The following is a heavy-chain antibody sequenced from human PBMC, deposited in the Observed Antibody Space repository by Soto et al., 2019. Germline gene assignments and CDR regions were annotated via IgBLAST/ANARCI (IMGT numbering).Heavy chain of an antibody. CDR2: ISFDGSYK. V-gene: IGHV3-30*03. D-gene: IGHD2-2*01. Sequence: GGSLRLSCAASGFTVSSNYMSWVRQAPGKGLEWVAVISFDGSYKYYADSVKGRFTISRDNSMNTLFLQMYRLRSDDTAVYYCARGGSTSSWGYAFDIWGQGTMVTVSS. J-gene: IGHJ3*02. CDR1: GFTVSSNY. CDR3: ARGGSTSSWGYAFDI.